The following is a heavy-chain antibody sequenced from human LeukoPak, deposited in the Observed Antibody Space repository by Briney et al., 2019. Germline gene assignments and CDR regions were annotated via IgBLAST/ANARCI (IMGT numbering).Heavy chain of an antibody. J-gene: IGHJ4*02. D-gene: IGHD6-19*01. CDR2: IWYDGSNK. CDR1: GFTFSSYG. V-gene: IGHV3-33*01. Sequence: GRSLRLSCAASGFTFSSYGMHWVRQAPGKGLEWVSLIWYDGSNKYYADSVKGRFTISRDNAKSTVYLQMHSLRAEDTAVYYCARTYRRGWYYFDYWGQGTLVTVSS. CDR3: ARTYRRGWYYFDY.